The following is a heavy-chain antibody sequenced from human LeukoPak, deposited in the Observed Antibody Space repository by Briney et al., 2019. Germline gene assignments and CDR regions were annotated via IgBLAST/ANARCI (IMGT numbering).Heavy chain of an antibody. CDR1: GFTFSSYG. D-gene: IGHD3-22*01. J-gene: IGHJ4*02. Sequence: GGSLRLSCAASGFTFSSYGMHWVRQAPGKGLEWVAFIRYDGSNKYYADSVKGRFTISRDNSKNTLYLQMNSLRAEDTAVYYCAKELGGYDSSGYYYDYWGQGTLVTVSS. V-gene: IGHV3-30*02. CDR2: IRYDGSNK. CDR3: AKELGGYDSSGYYYDY.